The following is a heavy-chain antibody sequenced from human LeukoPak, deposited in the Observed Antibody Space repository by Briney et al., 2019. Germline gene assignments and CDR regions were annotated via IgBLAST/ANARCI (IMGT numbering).Heavy chain of an antibody. CDR1: GFTFSSYA. J-gene: IGHJ4*02. Sequence: PGGSLRLSCAASGFTFSSYAMSWVRQAPGKGLEWVSAMSGSGSNTYYADSVKGRFTISRDNSKNTLYLQMNSLRDDDTAIYYCAKDGGFWSGYYPYWGQGTLVTVSS. D-gene: IGHD3-3*01. CDR2: MSGSGSNT. CDR3: AKDGGFWSGYYPY. V-gene: IGHV3-23*01.